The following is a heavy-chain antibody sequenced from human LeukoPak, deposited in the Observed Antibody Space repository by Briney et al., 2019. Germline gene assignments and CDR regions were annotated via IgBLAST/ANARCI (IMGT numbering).Heavy chain of an antibody. CDR2: INPNSGGT. J-gene: IGHJ4*02. Sequence: GASVKVSCKASGYTFTGYYMHWVRQAPGQGLEGMGWINPNSGGTNYAQKFQGRVTMTRDTSISTAYMELSRLRSDDTAVYYCARGGGYYDSSALIDYWGQGTLVTVSS. CDR3: ARGGGYYDSSALIDY. CDR1: GYTFTGYY. D-gene: IGHD3-22*01. V-gene: IGHV1-2*02.